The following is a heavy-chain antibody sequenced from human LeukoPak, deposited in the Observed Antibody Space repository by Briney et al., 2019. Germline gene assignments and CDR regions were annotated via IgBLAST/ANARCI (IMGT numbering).Heavy chain of an antibody. V-gene: IGHV1-2*02. D-gene: IGHD6-19*01. CDR1: GYTFSDYY. CDR2: INPTNGDT. J-gene: IGHJ4*02. Sequence: ASVKVSCKASGYTFSDYYIHWVRQAPGHGLEWIAWINPTNGDTKYAQKFQGRVAMTRDTSISTAYMELTRLISDDTAVYYCARVGSSGWYVHPTLDYWGQGTLVTVSS. CDR3: ARVGSSGWYVHPTLDY.